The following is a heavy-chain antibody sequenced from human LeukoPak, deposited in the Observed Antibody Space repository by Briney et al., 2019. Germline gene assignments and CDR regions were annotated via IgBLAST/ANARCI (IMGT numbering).Heavy chain of an antibody. J-gene: IGHJ6*03. CDR2: INPNSGGT. CDR3: ARALYDSSGYRYYYYMDV. V-gene: IGHV1-2*02. CDR1: GYTFTGYY. Sequence: ASVKVSCKASGYTFTGYYMHWVRQAPGQGLEWMGWINPNSGGTNYAQKFQGRVTMTRDTSISTAYMELSRLRSDDTAVYYCARALYDSSGYRYYYYMDVWGKGTTVTVSS. D-gene: IGHD3-22*01.